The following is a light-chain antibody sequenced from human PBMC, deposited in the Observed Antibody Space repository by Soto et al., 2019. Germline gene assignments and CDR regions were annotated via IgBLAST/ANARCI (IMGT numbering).Light chain of an antibody. V-gene: IGKV1-5*03. Sequence: DIQMPQYTSTVSGSLGDRFTITCRASQTISSWLAWYQQKPGKAPKLLIYKASTLKSGVPSRFSGSGSGTEFTLTISSLQPDDFATYYCQHYNSYSEAFGQGGMVDIK. CDR1: QTISSW. J-gene: IGKJ1*01. CDR3: QHYNSYSEA. CDR2: KAS.